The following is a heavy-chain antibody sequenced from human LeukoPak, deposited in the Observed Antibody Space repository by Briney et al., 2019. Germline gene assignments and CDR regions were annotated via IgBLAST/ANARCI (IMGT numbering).Heavy chain of an antibody. D-gene: IGHD3-10*01. J-gene: IGHJ4*02. Sequence: GGSLRLSCAASGFTFSSYSMNWVRQAPGKGLEWVSYISSSGSTIYYADSVKGRFTISRDNAKNSLYLQMNSLRAEDTAVYYCARVATMVRGSYYFDYWGQGTLVTVSS. V-gene: IGHV3-48*04. CDR1: GFTFSSYS. CDR3: ARVATMVRGSYYFDY. CDR2: ISSSGSTI.